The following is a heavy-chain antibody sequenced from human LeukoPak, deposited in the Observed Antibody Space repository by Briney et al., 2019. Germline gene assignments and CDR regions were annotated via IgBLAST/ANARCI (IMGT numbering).Heavy chain of an antibody. V-gene: IGHV3-53*01. CDR3: AREGYCSGGSCEY. Sequence: GGSLRLPCAASGFTVSSNYMSWVRQAPGKGLEWVSVIYSGGSTYYADSVKGRFTISRDNSKNTLYLQVNSLRAEDTAVYYCAREGYCSGGSCEYWGQGTLVTVSS. D-gene: IGHD2-15*01. CDR1: GFTVSSNY. CDR2: IYSGGST. J-gene: IGHJ4*02.